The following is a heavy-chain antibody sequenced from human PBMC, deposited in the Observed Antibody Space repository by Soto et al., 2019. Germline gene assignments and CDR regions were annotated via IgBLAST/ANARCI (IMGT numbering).Heavy chain of an antibody. V-gene: IGHV3-23*01. CDR1: GFSFSSFA. J-gene: IGHJ4*02. Sequence: GGSLRLSCAASGFSFSSFAMSWVRQAPGQRLEWVSGISGGGLATFYADSVKGRLTISRDNYKNTPYLQVNSLRGEDTAMYHCAKVSGYGVIGDYFDNWGQGALETVTS. CDR2: ISGGGLAT. D-gene: IGHD4-17*01. CDR3: AKVSGYGVIGDYFDN.